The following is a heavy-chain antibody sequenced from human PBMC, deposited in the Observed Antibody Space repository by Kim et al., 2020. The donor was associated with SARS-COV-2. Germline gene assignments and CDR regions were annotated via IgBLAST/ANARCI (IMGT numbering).Heavy chain of an antibody. V-gene: IGHV3-33*01. CDR2: ISYDGNNE. CDR3: ARDRYCDGTRCFNWIDP. Sequence: GGSLRLSCAASGFMFNTFGMHWIRQAPGKGLEWVAFISYDGNNEYYADSVKGRFTISRDNFKSILYLQMNDLMLDDTAMYYCARDRYCDGTRCFNWIDPWGLGTLVTVSS. D-gene: IGHD2-2*01. CDR1: GFMFNTFG. J-gene: IGHJ5*02.